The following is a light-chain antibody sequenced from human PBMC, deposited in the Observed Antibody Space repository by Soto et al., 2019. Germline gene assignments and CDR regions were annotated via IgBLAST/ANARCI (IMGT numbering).Light chain of an antibody. Sequence: QSALTQPRSVSGSPGQSVTISCTGTSSDVGGYNYVSWYQQHPGNAPKLMIYDVSKRPSGVPDRFSGSKSGNTASLTISGLQAEDEADYYCCSYAGSYTFSYVFGTGTKLTVL. CDR1: SSDVGGYNY. J-gene: IGLJ1*01. CDR2: DVS. V-gene: IGLV2-11*01. CDR3: CSYAGSYTFSYV.